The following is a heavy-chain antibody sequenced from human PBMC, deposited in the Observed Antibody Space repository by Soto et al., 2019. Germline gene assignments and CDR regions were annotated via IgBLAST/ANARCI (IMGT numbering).Heavy chain of an antibody. CDR3: ARISSCCPLIHWFSP. CDR2: INPNSGGT. Sequence: ASVKVSCKASGYTFTGYYMHWVRQAPGQGLEWMGWINPNSGGTNYAQKFQGWVTMTRDTSISTAYMELSRLRSDDTAVYYCARISSCCPLIHWFSPWGRGSLVPVSS. J-gene: IGHJ5*02. CDR1: GYTFTGYY. D-gene: IGHD6-19*01. V-gene: IGHV1-2*04.